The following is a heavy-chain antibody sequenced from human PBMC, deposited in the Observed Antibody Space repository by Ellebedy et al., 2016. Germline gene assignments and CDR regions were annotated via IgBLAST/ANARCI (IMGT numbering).Heavy chain of an antibody. D-gene: IGHD6-6*01. V-gene: IGHV3-9*01. CDR1: GFTFSSYA. CDR3: ARDLRITARDYYLDY. J-gene: IGHJ4*02. CDR2: ISWNSGTT. Sequence: SLKISCAASGFTFSSYATSWVRQAPGKGLEWVSGISWNSGTTDYADFVKGRFTISRDNAKNSLYLQMNRLRADDTAFYYCARDLRITARDYYLDYWGQGTLVTVSS.